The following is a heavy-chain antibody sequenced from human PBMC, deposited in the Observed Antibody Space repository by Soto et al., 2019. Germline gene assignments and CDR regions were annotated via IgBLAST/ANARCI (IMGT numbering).Heavy chain of an antibody. Sequence: EASVKVSCKASGGTFSSYAISWVRQAPGQGLEWMGGIIPIFGTANYAQKFQGRVTITADESTSTAYMELSSLRSEDTAVYYCARGGLNPNWFDPWGQGTLVTVSS. CDR2: IIPIFGTA. V-gene: IGHV1-69*13. CDR3: ARGGLNPNWFDP. CDR1: GGTFSSYA. D-gene: IGHD5-12*01. J-gene: IGHJ5*02.